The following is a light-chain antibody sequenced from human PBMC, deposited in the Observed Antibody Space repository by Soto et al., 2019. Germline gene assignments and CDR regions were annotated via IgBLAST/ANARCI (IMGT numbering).Light chain of an antibody. Sequence: AIQMTQSPSSLSASVGDRVTITCGASQGIGNDLGWYQQKPGKAPKLLIYDASILQSGVPSRFSGSGSGTDFTLTISSLQPEDFATYYCLRDYHGWTFGQGTKVEIK. CDR2: DAS. V-gene: IGKV1-6*01. CDR1: QGIGND. CDR3: LRDYHGWT. J-gene: IGKJ1*01.